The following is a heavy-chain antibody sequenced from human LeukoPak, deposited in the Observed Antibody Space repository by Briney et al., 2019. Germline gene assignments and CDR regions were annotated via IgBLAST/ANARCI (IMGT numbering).Heavy chain of an antibody. Sequence: GGSLRLSCATSGFTFSSYGMHWVRQAPGTGLEWVAFIRYDGSNKYYADSVKGRFTISRDNSKNTLYLQMNSLRAEDTAVYYCAKDPYSSGWLSKYYFDYWGQGTLVTVSS. J-gene: IGHJ4*02. CDR2: IRYDGSNK. CDR1: GFTFSSYG. D-gene: IGHD6-19*01. CDR3: AKDPYSSGWLSKYYFDY. V-gene: IGHV3-30*02.